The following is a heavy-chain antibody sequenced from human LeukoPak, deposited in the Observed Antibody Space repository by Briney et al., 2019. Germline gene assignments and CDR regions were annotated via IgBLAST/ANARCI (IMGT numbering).Heavy chain of an antibody. CDR2: IYYSGST. J-gene: IGHJ4*02. V-gene: IGHV4-39*07. D-gene: IGHD3-3*01. Sequence: SETLSLTCTVSGGSISSSSYYWGWIRQPPGKGLEWIGSIYYSGSTYYNPSLKSRVTISVDTSKNQFSLKLSSVTAADTAVYYCARAIMLYYDFWSGPLTYYFDHWGQGTLVTVSS. CDR1: GGSISSSSYY. CDR3: ARAIMLYYDFWSGPLTYYFDH.